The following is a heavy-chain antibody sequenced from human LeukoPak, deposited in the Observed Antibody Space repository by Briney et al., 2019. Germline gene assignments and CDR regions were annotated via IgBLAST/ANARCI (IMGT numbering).Heavy chain of an antibody. CDR3: ARVAWDYYDSSGYRFDY. CDR1: GFTFSSYT. V-gene: IGHV3-21*01. Sequence: KPGGPLRLSCAASGFTFSSYTMNWVRQAPGKGLEWVSSIRSSSTYIYYADSVKGRFTISRDNAKNSLHLQMNSLRAEDTAVYYCARVAWDYYDSSGYRFDYWGQGTLVTVSS. D-gene: IGHD3-22*01. J-gene: IGHJ4*02. CDR2: IRSSSTYI.